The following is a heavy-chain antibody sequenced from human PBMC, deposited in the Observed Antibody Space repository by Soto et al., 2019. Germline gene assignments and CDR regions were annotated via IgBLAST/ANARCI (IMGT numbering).Heavy chain of an antibody. Sequence: EVQLVESGGGLIQPGGSLRLSCAVSGLTVSSNFMSWVRQAPGKGLEWVSVIYSNGNTYHADPVKGRFTISRDDSKNMLYLQMDSLRADDTAVYYCARGIVGATYFDNWGQGTLVTVSS. V-gene: IGHV3-53*01. J-gene: IGHJ4*02. CDR1: GLTVSSNF. D-gene: IGHD1-26*01. CDR3: ARGIVGATYFDN. CDR2: IYSNGNT.